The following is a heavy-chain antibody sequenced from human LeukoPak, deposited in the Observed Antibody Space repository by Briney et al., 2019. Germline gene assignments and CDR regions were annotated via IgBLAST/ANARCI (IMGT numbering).Heavy chain of an antibody. CDR3: ARGSDFWSGYYQDYYYYYMDV. Sequence: SETLSLTCTASGGSISSHYWSWIRQPPGKGLEWIGYIYYSGSTNYNPSLKSRVTISVDTSKNQFSLNLSSVTAADTAVYYCARGSDFWSGYYQDYYYYYMDVWGKGTTVTVSS. CDR2: IYYSGST. D-gene: IGHD3-3*01. V-gene: IGHV4-59*11. J-gene: IGHJ6*03. CDR1: GGSISSHY.